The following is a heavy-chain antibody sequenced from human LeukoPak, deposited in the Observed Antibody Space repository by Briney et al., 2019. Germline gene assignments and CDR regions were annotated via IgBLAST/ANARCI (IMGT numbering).Heavy chain of an antibody. CDR1: GGSISSRRYY. D-gene: IGHD3-16*01. V-gene: IGHV4-39*07. Sequence: SETLSLTCVVSGGSISSRRYYWGWIRQPPGKGLEWSGSMYDSGSTYDNPSPNSRVTISVYTSKNQFSLRLSSVRAAHTAVYYCARQYYDYVWGTHPYYFDYWGQGTLVTVSS. CDR2: MYDSGST. J-gene: IGHJ4*02. CDR3: ARQYYDYVWGTHPYYFDY.